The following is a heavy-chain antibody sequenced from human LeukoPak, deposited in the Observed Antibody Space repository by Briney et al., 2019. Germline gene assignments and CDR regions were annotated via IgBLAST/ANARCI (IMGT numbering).Heavy chain of an antibody. CDR1: GGSFSGYY. CDR3: ARDRRLTYYCGSGSRTTYDY. V-gene: IGHV4-34*01. J-gene: IGHJ4*02. Sequence: SETLSLTCAVYGGSFSGYYWSWIRQPPGKGLEWIGEINHSGSTNYNPSLKSRVTISVDTSKNQFSLKLSSVTAADTAVYYCARDRRLTYYCGSGSRTTYDYWGQGTLVTVSS. D-gene: IGHD3-10*01. CDR2: INHSGST.